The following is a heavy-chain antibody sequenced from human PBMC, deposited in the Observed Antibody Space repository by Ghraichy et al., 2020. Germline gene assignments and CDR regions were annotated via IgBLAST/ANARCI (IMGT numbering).Heavy chain of an antibody. CDR3: ARGTMVDN. CDR2: ISSYNGST. CDR1: GYIFTDYG. D-gene: IGHD4/OR15-4a*01. V-gene: IGHV1-18*04. J-gene: IGHJ4*02. Sequence: ASVKVSCKTSGYIFTDYGFTWVRQAPGQGLEWMGWISSYNGSTYFARQFEGRVTLTTDTSIRTGYMEMRCLKSDDTAIYFCARGTMVDNWGQGTLVTVSS.